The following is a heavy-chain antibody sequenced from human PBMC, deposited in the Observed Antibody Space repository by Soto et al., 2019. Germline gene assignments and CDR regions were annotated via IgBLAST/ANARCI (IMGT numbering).Heavy chain of an antibody. CDR1: GGSISSYY. D-gene: IGHD3-9*01. CDR2: IYYSGST. CDR3: ARGGRYYDILTGYYKYFDY. Sequence: SETLSLTCTVSGGSISSYYWSWIRQPPGKGLEWIGYIYYSGSTNYNPSLKSRVTISVDTSKNQFSLKLSSVTAADTAVHYCARGGRYYDILTGYYKYFDYWGQGTLVTVSS. J-gene: IGHJ4*02. V-gene: IGHV4-59*01.